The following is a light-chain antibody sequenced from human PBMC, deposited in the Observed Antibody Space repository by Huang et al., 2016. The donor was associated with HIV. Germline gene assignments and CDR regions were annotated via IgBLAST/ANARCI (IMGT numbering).Light chain of an antibody. J-gene: IGKJ4*01. Sequence: EIVLTQSPGTLSLSPGERATLSCRASQSVSNYLAWYQQKPGQAPRLLIYGASSRATGIPDRFSGSGSVTDFTLTISRLEPEDFAFYYCQQYGGSPLTFGGGTKVEIK. CDR1: QSVSNY. CDR2: GAS. CDR3: QQYGGSPLT. V-gene: IGKV3-20*01.